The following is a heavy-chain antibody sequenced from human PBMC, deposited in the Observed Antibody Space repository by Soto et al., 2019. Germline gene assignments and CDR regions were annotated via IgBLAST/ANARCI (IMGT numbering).Heavy chain of an antibody. Sequence: PSETLSLTCAVSGGSISSSNWWSWVRQPPGKGLEWIGEIYHSGSTNYNPSLKSRVTIAVDKSKNQFSLKLSSVTAADTAVYYCARGKRGYYDSSGPFDYWGQGTLVTVSS. CDR1: GGSISSSNW. D-gene: IGHD3-22*01. CDR2: IYHSGST. CDR3: ARGKRGYYDSSGPFDY. V-gene: IGHV4-4*02. J-gene: IGHJ4*02.